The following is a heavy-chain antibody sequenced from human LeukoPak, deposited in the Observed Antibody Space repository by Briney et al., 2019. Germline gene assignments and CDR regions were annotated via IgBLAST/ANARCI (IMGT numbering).Heavy chain of an antibody. D-gene: IGHD6-13*01. Sequence: SETLSLTCAVYGGSFSGYYWSWIRQPPGKGLEWIGEINHSGSTNYNPSLKSRVTISVDTSKNQFSLKLSPVTAADTAVYYCARGAYSSSWYANNWFDPWGQGTLVTVSS. CDR2: INHSGST. V-gene: IGHV4-34*01. CDR3: ARGAYSSSWYANNWFDP. J-gene: IGHJ5*02. CDR1: GGSFSGYY.